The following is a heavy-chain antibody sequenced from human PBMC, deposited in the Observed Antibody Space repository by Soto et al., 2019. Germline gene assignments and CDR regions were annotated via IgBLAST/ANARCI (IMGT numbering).Heavy chain of an antibody. CDR3: AVLGDFQSSNHDMDV. CDR2: IYASGST. J-gene: IGHJ6*02. D-gene: IGHD3-10*01. Sequence: PSETLSLTCTVSGDFISSYSWTWIRQPAGKGLEWIGRIYASGSTNYNPILKSRLTISVDTSKNQFSLRLSSVTAADTAVYYCAVLGDFQSSNHDMDVWGQGTTVTGS. CDR1: GDFISSYS. V-gene: IGHV4-4*07.